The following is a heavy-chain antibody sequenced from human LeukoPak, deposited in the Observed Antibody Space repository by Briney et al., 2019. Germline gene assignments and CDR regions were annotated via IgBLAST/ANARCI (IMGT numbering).Heavy chain of an antibody. V-gene: IGHV3-30-3*01. Sequence: GGSLRLSCAASGFTFSSYAMHWVRQAPGKGLEWVAVISHDGSSKYYADSVKGRFTISRDNSKNTLYLQMNSLRAEDTAVYYCARVGCSGGSCRPYYYYAMDVWGQGTTVTVSS. CDR3: ARVGCSGGSCRPYYYYAMDV. J-gene: IGHJ6*02. D-gene: IGHD2-15*01. CDR1: GFTFSSYA. CDR2: ISHDGSSK.